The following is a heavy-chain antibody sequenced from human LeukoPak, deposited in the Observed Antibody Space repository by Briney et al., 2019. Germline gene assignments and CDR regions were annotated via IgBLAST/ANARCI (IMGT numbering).Heavy chain of an antibody. V-gene: IGHV3-7*03. D-gene: IGHD5-24*01. CDR2: LKYDGTME. CDR1: GFTFSDYY. Sequence: GGSLRLSCAASGFTFSDYYMTWVRQAPGKGLEFVAGLKYDGTMESYVDSVNGRFSISRDNAKNSLYLQMNSLRVDDTAVYYCARDLNWPGPWGQGTLVTVSS. CDR3: ARDLNWPGP. J-gene: IGHJ5*02.